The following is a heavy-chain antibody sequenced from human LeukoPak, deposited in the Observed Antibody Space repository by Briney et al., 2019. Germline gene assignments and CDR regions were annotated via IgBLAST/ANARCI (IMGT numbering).Heavy chain of an antibody. V-gene: IGHV4-59*08. CDR3: ARHIRDRPLFWFDP. Sequence: SETLSLTCSVSGGSIYSHYWSWIRQPPAQGLEWIGYIFCSGSANYNPSLRSRVTISIDSSKNQFSLRLTAVTAAASAMYHCARHIRDRPLFWFDPWGPGPLVTVSS. CDR2: IFCSGSA. D-gene: IGHD1-14*01. J-gene: IGHJ5*02. CDR1: GGSIYSHY.